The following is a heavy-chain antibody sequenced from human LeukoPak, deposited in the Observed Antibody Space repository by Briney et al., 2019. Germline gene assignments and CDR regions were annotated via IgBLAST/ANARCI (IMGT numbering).Heavy chain of an antibody. CDR1: GFTVSSNY. D-gene: IGHD5-12*01. CDR3: ARDEVATALDY. Sequence: GGSLRLSCAASGFTVSSNYMTWVRQAPGKGLEWVSVIYSGGNTYYADSVKGRFTISRDNSKNTLYLQMNSLRAEDTGVYYCARDEVATALDYWGQGTLSPSPQ. J-gene: IGHJ4*02. CDR2: IYSGGNT. V-gene: IGHV3-66*02.